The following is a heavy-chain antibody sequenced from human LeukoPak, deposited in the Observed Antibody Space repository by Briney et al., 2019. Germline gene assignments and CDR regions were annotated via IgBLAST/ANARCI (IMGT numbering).Heavy chain of an antibody. CDR2: MNPNSGNT. J-gene: IGHJ6*02. V-gene: IGHV1-8*01. Sequence: ASVKVSCKASGYTFTSYDINWVRQATGQGLEWMGWMNPNSGNTGYAQKFQGRVTMTRNASISTAHMELSSLRSEDTAVYYCARVDTKAYYYGMDVWGQGTTVTVSS. CDR3: ARVDTKAYYYGMDV. CDR1: GYTFTSYD.